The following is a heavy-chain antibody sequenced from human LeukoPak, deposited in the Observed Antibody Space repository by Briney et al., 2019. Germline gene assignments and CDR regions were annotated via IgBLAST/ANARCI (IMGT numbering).Heavy chain of an antibody. CDR1: GYTLTAYY. CDR2: INPNSDDT. V-gene: IGHV1-2*02. D-gene: IGHD3-10*01. Sequence: ASVTVSCKASGYTLTAYYMYWVRQAPGQGLEWMGWINPNSDDTNYAQMFEGRVTMTRDTSINTAYMELSGLTSDDTAVYYCARQSSKRLWFGELSPLDYWGQGTLVTVSS. J-gene: IGHJ4*02. CDR3: ARQSSKRLWFGELSPLDY.